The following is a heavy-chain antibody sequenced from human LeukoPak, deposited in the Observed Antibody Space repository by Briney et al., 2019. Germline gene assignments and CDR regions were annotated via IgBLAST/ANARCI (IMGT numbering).Heavy chain of an antibody. CDR2: LNPYTGAT. J-gene: IGHJ5*02. D-gene: IGHD4-17*01. CDR1: GYTFSDFY. CDR3: VTATVTHTRDP. V-gene: IGHV1-2*02. Sequence: ASVKVSCQPSGYTFSDFYLHWVRQAPGQRLEWMGWLNPYTGATITAQRFQGRVTLTWDTSIATGFMELTSLRSDDTAVYYCVTATVTHTRDPWGQGTLVTVSS.